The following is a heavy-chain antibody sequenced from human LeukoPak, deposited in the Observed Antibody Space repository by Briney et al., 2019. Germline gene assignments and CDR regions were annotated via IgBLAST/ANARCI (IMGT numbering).Heavy chain of an antibody. CDR2: IYHSGST. CDR1: GGSFSSGGYY. V-gene: IGHV4-30-2*01. J-gene: IGHJ4*02. Sequence: SETLSLTCTVSGGSFSSGGYYWSWIRQPPGKGLEWIGYIYHSGSTYYNPSLKSRVTISVDRSKNQFSLKLSSVTAADTAVYYCASGIAAAGNFDYWGQGTLVTVSS. D-gene: IGHD6-13*01. CDR3: ASGIAAAGNFDY.